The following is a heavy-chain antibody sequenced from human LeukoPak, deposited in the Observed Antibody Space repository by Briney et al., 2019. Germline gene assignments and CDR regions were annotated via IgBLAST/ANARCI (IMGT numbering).Heavy chain of an antibody. J-gene: IGHJ4*02. D-gene: IGHD5-12*01. CDR3: ARGADSGYDSFDY. Sequence: SVNVSCKASGGTFSSYAISWVRQAAGQGLERMGGIIPIFGTANYAQKSQGRVTITADKSTSTAYMELSSLRSEDTAVYYCARGADSGYDSFDYWGQGTLVTVSS. CDR2: IIPIFGTA. CDR1: GGTFSSYA. V-gene: IGHV1-69*06.